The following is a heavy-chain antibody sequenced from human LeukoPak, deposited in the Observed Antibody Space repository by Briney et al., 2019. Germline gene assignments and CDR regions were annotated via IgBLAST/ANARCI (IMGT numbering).Heavy chain of an antibody. Sequence: SETLSLTCAVSGGSISSNSYYWGWIRQPPGKGLEWIGSIYYSGSTYYNPSLKSRVTISVDTSKNQFSLKLSSVTAADTAVYYCARYSYGFKDNWFDPWGQGTLVTVSS. CDR3: ARYSYGFKDNWFDP. D-gene: IGHD5-18*01. J-gene: IGHJ5*02. CDR1: GGSISSNSYY. CDR2: IYYSGST. V-gene: IGHV4-39*01.